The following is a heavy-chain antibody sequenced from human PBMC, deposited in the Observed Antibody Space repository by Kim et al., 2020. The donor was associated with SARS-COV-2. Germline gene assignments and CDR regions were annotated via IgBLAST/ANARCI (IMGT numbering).Heavy chain of an antibody. CDR1: GFTFSSYA. J-gene: IGHJ3*02. CDR3: AKDYGGIWFGELDAFDI. Sequence: GGSLRLSCAASGFTFSSYAMSWVRQAPGKGLEWVSAISGSGGSTYYADSVKGRFTISRDNSKNMLYLQMNSLRAEDTAVYYCAKDYGGIWFGELDAFDIWGQGTMVTVSS. CDR2: ISGSGGST. D-gene: IGHD3-10*01. V-gene: IGHV3-23*01.